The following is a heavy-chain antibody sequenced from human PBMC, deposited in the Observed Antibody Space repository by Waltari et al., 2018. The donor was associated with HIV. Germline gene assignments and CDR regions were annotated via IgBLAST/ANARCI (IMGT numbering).Heavy chain of an antibody. CDR2: IYYTGST. D-gene: IGHD2-15*01. J-gene: IGHJ5*02. CDR3: ARPYCSGGSCYGRFDP. Sequence: QLQLQESGPGLVKPSETLSLTCTVSGGSISTSPYYWGWVRQPPGKGLEWIGTIYYTGSTYYNPSLKSRITISVDTSKSQFSLKLTSVTAADTAVYYCARPYCSGGSCYGRFDPWGQGTLVTVSS. CDR1: GGSISTSPYY. V-gene: IGHV4-39*01.